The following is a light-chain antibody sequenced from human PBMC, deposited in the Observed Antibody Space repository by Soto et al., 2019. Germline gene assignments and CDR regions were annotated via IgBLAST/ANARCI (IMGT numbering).Light chain of an antibody. CDR3: QQYNSWPLT. CDR2: GAS. CDR1: QSVSSSY. J-gene: IGKJ4*01. Sequence: EIVLTQSPGTLSLSPGDRATLSCRASQSVSSSYLAWYQQKPGQAPRLLIYGASNRATGIPDRFSGSGSGTEFTLTISSLQSEDFAVYYCQQYNSWPLTFGGGTKGDIK. V-gene: IGKV3-20*01.